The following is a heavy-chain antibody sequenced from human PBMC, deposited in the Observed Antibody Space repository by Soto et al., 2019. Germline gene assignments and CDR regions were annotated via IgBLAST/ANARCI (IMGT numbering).Heavy chain of an antibody. Sequence: ASVKVSCKASGYTFTSYGISWVRQAPGQGLEWMGWISAYNGNTNYAQKLQGRVTMTTDTSTSTAYMELRSLRSDDTVVYYCARDLYYYDSSGNDAFDIWGQGTMVTVSS. J-gene: IGHJ3*02. V-gene: IGHV1-18*01. CDR3: ARDLYYYDSSGNDAFDI. D-gene: IGHD3-22*01. CDR2: ISAYNGNT. CDR1: GYTFTSYG.